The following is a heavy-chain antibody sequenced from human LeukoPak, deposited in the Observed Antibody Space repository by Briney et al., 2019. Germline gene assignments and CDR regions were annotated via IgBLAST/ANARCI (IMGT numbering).Heavy chain of an antibody. CDR2: ISYDGSNK. CDR3: AKAKKPRGYSYGSHFDY. D-gene: IGHD5-18*01. CDR1: GFTFSSYG. V-gene: IGHV3-30*18. J-gene: IGHJ4*02. Sequence: PGRSLRLSCAASGFTFSSYGMHWVRQAPGKGLEWVAVISYDGSNKYYADSVKGRFTISRDNSKNTLYLQMNSLRAEDTAVYYCAKAKKPRGYSYGSHFDYWGQGTLVTVSS.